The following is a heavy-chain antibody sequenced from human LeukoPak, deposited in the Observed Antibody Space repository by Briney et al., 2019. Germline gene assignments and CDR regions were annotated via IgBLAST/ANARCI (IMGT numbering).Heavy chain of an antibody. CDR1: GGSISSGGYY. D-gene: IGHD6-19*01. V-gene: IGHV4-31*03. J-gene: IGHJ1*01. CDR2: IYYSGST. CDR3: ARYQWLVRYFQH. Sequence: SETLSLTCTVSGGSISSGGYYWSWIRQHPGKGLEWIGYIYYSGSTYYNPSLKSRVTISVDTSKNQFSLKLSSVTAADTAVYYCARYQWLVRYFQHWGQGTLVTVSS.